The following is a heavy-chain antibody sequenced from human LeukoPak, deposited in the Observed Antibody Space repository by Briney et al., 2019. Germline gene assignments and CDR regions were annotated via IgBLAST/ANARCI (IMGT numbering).Heavy chain of an antibody. Sequence: PGGSLRLSCAASGFTFSSYSMNWVRQAPGKGLEWVSSISSSSSYIYYADSVKGRFTISRDNAKNSLYLQMNSLRAEDTAVYYCARLGTIFGVVIMAFDIWGQGTMVTVSS. J-gene: IGHJ3*02. V-gene: IGHV3-21*01. CDR1: GFTFSSYS. CDR2: ISSSSSYI. CDR3: ARLGTIFGVVIMAFDI. D-gene: IGHD3-3*01.